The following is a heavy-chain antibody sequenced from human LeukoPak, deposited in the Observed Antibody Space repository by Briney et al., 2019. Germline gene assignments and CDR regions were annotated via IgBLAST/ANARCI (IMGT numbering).Heavy chain of an antibody. D-gene: IGHD3-22*01. Sequence: PSETLSLTCTVSGGSISRYYWSWIRQPPGKGLEGIGYIFYSGTTNYNPSLKSRVTISVDTSRTQFSLKLSSVTAADTAVYYCAREANYYDSPNAAFDIWGQGTMVTVSS. CDR2: IFYSGTT. J-gene: IGHJ3*02. CDR1: GGSISRYY. CDR3: AREANYYDSPNAAFDI. V-gene: IGHV4-59*01.